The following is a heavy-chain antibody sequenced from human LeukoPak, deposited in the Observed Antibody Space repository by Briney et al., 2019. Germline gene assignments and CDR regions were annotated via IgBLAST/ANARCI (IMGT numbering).Heavy chain of an antibody. CDR3: AKRGVVIRVILVGFHKEAYYFDS. J-gene: IGHJ4*02. D-gene: IGHD3-22*01. CDR2: ISDGGGRT. Sequence: GGSLRLSCAVSGITLSNYGMSWGRQAPGKGLEWVAGISDGGGRTNYADSVKGRFTISRDNSKNTLYLQMNSLRAEGTAVYFCAKRGVVIRVILVGFHKEAYYFDSWGQGALVTVSS. V-gene: IGHV3-23*01. CDR1: GITLSNYG.